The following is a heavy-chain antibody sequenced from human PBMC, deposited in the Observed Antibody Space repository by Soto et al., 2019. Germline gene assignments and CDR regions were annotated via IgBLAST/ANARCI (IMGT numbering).Heavy chain of an antibody. D-gene: IGHD3-16*01. CDR2: IKQDGSEK. J-gene: IGHJ4*02. CDR3: ARDRDSGVYVFYFDY. V-gene: IGHV3-7*01. CDR1: GFTFSSYW. Sequence: EVQLVESGGGLVQPGGSLRLSCAASGFTFSSYWMSWVRQAPGKGLEGVANIKQDGSEKYYVDSVKGRFTISRDNAKNSLYLQMNSLRAEDTAVYYCARDRDSGVYVFYFDYWGQGTLVTVSS.